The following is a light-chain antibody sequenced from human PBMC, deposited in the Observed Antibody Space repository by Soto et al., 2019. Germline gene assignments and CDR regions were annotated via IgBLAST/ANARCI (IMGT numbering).Light chain of an antibody. CDR2: AAS. Sequence: DIQMTHSPSSLSASVGSRFTITCRASQSIVTYLNWYLQKPGKAPKLLIYAASNLQSGVPSRFSGSGSGTDFTLTISSLQPEDFATYFCQQSYSTPPWTFGQGTKVDIK. J-gene: IGKJ1*01. CDR1: QSIVTY. CDR3: QQSYSTPPWT. V-gene: IGKV1-39*01.